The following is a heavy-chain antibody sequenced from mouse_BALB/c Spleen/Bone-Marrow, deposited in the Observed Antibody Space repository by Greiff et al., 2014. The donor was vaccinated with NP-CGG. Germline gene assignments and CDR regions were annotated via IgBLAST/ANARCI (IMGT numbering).Heavy chain of an antibody. J-gene: IGHJ2*01. CDR3: ASYYRYSFDY. CDR1: GFNIKDTY. CDR2: IDPANGNT. D-gene: IGHD2-14*01. Sequence: EVQLQQPGAELVKPGASVKLSCTGSGFNIKDTYMHWVKQRPEQGLEWIGRIDPANGNTKYDPKFQGKATITADTSSNTAYLQLSSLTSEDTAVYYCASYYRYSFDYWGQGTTLTVSS. V-gene: IGHV14-3*02.